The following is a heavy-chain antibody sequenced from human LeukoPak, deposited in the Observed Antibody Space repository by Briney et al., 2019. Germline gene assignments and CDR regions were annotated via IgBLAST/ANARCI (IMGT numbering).Heavy chain of an antibody. D-gene: IGHD3-22*01. CDR1: GYTFTVYY. J-gene: IGHJ4*02. Sequence: ASVRVSLKASGYTFTVYYMHWVRQAPGQGVERVGWINLNSGGTNYAQKFQGRVTITRDTAISTDYMELRRLRSEDTDVYVCERITYYYDSYYDFWGQGTLVTVSS. CDR3: ERITYYYDSYYDF. CDR2: INLNSGGT. V-gene: IGHV1-2*02.